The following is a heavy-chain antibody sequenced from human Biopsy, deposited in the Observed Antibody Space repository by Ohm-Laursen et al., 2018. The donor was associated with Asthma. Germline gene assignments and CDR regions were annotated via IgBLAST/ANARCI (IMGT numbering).Heavy chain of an antibody. V-gene: IGHV3-30*18. CDR1: GFNFSYYS. J-gene: IGHJ6*02. CDR2: ISYDGSNK. Sequence: SLRLSCTASGFNFSYYSMIWVRQAPGKGLEWVAVISYDGSNKYYADSVKGRFTISRDNSKNTLYLQMNSLRAEDTAVYYCAKDTEGRYDFWSGLSYNYYGMDVWGQGTTVTVSS. CDR3: AKDTEGRYDFWSGLSYNYYGMDV. D-gene: IGHD3-3*01.